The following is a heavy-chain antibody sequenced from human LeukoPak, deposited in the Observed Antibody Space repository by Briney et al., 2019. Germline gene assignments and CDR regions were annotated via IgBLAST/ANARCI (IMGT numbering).Heavy chain of an antibody. Sequence: GGSLRLSCAAAGFPFNSYWMTWVRQAPGKGLEWVANIRQDGNTKHYLDSVKGRFTISRDNAMNSLYLQMNSLRAEDTAIYYCARSVPYGTTWYGRSDFWGQGTKVTVSS. CDR2: IRQDGNTK. CDR1: GFPFNSYW. CDR3: ARSVPYGTTWYGRSDF. J-gene: IGHJ4*02. V-gene: IGHV3-7*03. D-gene: IGHD6-13*01.